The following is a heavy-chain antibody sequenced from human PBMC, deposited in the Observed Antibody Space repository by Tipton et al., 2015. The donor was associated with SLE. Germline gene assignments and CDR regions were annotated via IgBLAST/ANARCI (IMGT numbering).Heavy chain of an antibody. CDR1: GGSFSGYY. CDR2: INHSGST. V-gene: IGHV4-34*01. CDR3: ASVRDTDFANY. J-gene: IGHJ4*02. Sequence: TLSLTCAVYGGSFSGYYWSWIRQPPGKGLEWIGEINHSGSTNYNPSLKSRVTISVDTSKNQFSLKLSSVTAADTAVYYCASVRDTDFANYWGQGTLVTVSS. D-gene: IGHD3-3*01.